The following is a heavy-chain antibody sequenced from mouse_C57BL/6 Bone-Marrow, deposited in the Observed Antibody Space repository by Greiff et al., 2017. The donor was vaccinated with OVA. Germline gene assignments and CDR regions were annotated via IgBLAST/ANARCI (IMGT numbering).Heavy chain of an antibody. CDR2: INPGSGGT. V-gene: IGHV1-54*01. Sequence: QVQLQQSGAELVRPGTSVKVSCKASGYAFTNYLIEWVKQRPGQGLEWIGVINPGSGGTNYNEKFKGKATLTADKSSSTAYMQLSSLTSEDSAVYFCARGEDLLSLDYWGQGTTLTVSS. CDR3: ARGEDLLSLDY. CDR1: GYAFTNYL. J-gene: IGHJ2*01. D-gene: IGHD2-1*01.